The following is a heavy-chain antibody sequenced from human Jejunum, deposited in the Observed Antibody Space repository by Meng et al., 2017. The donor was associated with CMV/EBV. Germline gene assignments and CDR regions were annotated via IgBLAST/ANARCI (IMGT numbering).Heavy chain of an antibody. CDR1: GFLSNYW. CDR3: AREGHYSNYIDF. D-gene: IGHD4-11*01. Sequence: CPASGFLSNYWMSWVRQAPGKGLEWGANINADGSEKYYVDSVKGRFTISRENAKNSLFLQMNSLRVEDTAVYYCAREGHYSNYIDFWGQGTLVTVSS. V-gene: IGHV3-7*01. CDR2: INADGSEK. J-gene: IGHJ4*02.